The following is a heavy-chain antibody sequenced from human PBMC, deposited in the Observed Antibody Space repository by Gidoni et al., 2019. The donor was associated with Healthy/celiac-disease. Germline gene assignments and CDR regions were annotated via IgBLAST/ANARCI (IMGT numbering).Heavy chain of an antibody. CDR2: ISGSGGST. V-gene: IGHV3-23*01. D-gene: IGHD6-19*01. CDR1: GFTFSSYA. Sequence: EVQLLESGGGLVQPGGSLRLSCEASGFTFSSYAMSWVRQAPGKGLEWVSAISGSGGSTYYADSVKGRFTISRDNSKNTLYLQMNSLRAEDTAVYYCAKDETAGPAVALTGMDVWGQGTTVTVSS. J-gene: IGHJ6*02. CDR3: AKDETAGPAVALTGMDV.